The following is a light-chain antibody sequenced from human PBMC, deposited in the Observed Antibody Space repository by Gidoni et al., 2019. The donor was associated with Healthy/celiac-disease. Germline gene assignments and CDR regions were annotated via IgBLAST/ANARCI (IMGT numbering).Light chain of an antibody. CDR3: QQSYSTPRT. V-gene: IGKV1-39*01. J-gene: IGKJ1*01. CDR1: QSSSSY. CDR2: AAS. Sequence: DIQLTQSPSSLSASVGDRVTSTCRASQSSSSYLNWYQQQPGKAPKLLIYAASRLQSGVPSRFSGSGSGTDFTLTISSLQPEDFATYYCQQSYSTPRTFGQGTKVEIK.